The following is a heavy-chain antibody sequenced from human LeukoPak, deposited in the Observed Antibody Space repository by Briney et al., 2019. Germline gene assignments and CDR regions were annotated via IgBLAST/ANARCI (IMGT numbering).Heavy chain of an antibody. J-gene: IGHJ3*02. CDR2: ISSSGFST. D-gene: IGHD4-17*01. Sequence: GGSLRLSCVASGFTFTTYAMSWVRQAPGKGLEWVSVISSSGFSTLYSDSVKGRFTISRDNSKNTLYLQMNSLRAEDTAVYYCAKGTTVTYAFDIWGQGTMVTVSS. CDR1: GFTFTTYA. CDR3: AKGTTVTYAFDI. V-gene: IGHV3-23*01.